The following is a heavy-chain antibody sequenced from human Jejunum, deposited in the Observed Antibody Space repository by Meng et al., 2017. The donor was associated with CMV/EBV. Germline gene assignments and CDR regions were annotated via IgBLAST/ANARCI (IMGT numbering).Heavy chain of an antibody. D-gene: IGHD7-27*01. CDR2: ISLGNSQT. J-gene: IGHJ4*02. V-gene: IGHV1-18*04. CDR1: GYTFTDRN. CDR3: ARDVWGFDY. Sequence: QVHLRQSGAGVKKPPASVTFSCKTAGYTFTDRNVCVGRQAPGQGLVWVGWISLGNSQTVYGNKVQGRVTVTTGTSTSTAYIELRSLRSVYTAMYYCARDVWGFDYWGQGTLVTVSP.